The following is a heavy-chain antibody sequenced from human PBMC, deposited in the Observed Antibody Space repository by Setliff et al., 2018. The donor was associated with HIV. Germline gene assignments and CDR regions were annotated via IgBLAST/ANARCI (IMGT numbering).Heavy chain of an antibody. Sequence: LRLSCAASGVSFNNYAMSWVRQAPGKGLEWVSAISGGGGGTNYADSVRGRFTISRDNSNNTLYLHMNNLRADDTAVYYCTSPYFVVYWGQGTLVTVSS. CDR1: GVSFNNYA. D-gene: IGHD2-21*01. V-gene: IGHV3-23*01. J-gene: IGHJ4*02. CDR3: TSPYFVVY. CDR2: ISGGGGGT.